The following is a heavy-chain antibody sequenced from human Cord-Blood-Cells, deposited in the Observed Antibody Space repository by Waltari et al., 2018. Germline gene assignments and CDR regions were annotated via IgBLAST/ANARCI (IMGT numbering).Heavy chain of an antibody. D-gene: IGHD3-3*01. V-gene: IGHV4-31*03. CDR3: ARDRPIFGVVIDAFDI. J-gene: IGHJ3*02. CDR1: GGSISSGGYY. Sequence: QVQLQESGPGLVKPSQTLSLTCTVSGGSISSGGYYWSWIRQHPGKGLEWIGYIYYSGSTYYNPSLKSRVTISVDTSKNQFSLKLSSVTAADMAVYYCARDRPIFGVVIDAFDIWGQGTMVTVSS. CDR2: IYYSGST.